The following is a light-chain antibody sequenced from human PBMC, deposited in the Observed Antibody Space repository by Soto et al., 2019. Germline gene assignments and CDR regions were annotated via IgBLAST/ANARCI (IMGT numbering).Light chain of an antibody. J-gene: IGKJ4*01. V-gene: IGKV1-27*01. CDR1: QSISNN. CDR2: AAS. Sequence: DIQMTQSPSSLSASVGDRVTITCRATQSISNNLAWYQQKPGKVPKLLIYAASTLQSGVPSRFSGSGSGTDFTLTISSLQPDDVATYYCQKYNSAPPTFGEGTKVEIK. CDR3: QKYNSAPPT.